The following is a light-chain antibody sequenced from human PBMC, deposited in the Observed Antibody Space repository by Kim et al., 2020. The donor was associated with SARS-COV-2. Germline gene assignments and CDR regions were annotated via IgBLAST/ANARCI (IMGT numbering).Light chain of an antibody. CDR1: SGHSSYA. J-gene: IGLJ3*02. CDR3: QTWDTGIRV. Sequence: HPVLTQSPSASASLGASVKLTCTLSSGHSSYAIAWHQQQPEKGPRYLMKLNSDGSHSKGDGIPDRFSGSSSGAERYLTISSLQSEDEADYYCQTWDTGIRVFGGGTQLTVL. CDR2: LNSDGSH. V-gene: IGLV4-69*01.